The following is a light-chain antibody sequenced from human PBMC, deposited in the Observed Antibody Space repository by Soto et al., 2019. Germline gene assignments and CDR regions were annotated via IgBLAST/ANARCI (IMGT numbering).Light chain of an antibody. CDR3: SSYAGSNIL. Sequence: QPALTQPPSASGSPGQSVTISCTGTSSDVGGYNYVSWYQQHPGKAPKLMIYEVNKRPSGVPDRFSASKSGNTASLTVSGLQAEDEADYYCSSYAGSNILFGTGTKLTVL. V-gene: IGLV2-8*01. CDR1: SSDVGGYNY. J-gene: IGLJ1*01. CDR2: EVN.